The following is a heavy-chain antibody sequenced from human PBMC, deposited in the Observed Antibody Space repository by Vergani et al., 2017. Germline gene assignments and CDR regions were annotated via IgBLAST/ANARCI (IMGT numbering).Heavy chain of an antibody. CDR2: IKSKTDGGTT. CDR3: TTEPAYSWKLQGWFDP. Sequence: EVQLVESGGGLVKPGGSLRLSCAASGFTFSNAWMSWVRQAPGKGLEWVGRIKSKTDGGTTDYAAPVKGRFTISRDDSKNTLYLQMNSLKTEDTAVYYCTTEPAYSWKLQGWFDPWGQGTLVTVSS. J-gene: IGHJ5*02. D-gene: IGHD1-20*01. CDR1: GFTFSNAW. V-gene: IGHV3-15*01.